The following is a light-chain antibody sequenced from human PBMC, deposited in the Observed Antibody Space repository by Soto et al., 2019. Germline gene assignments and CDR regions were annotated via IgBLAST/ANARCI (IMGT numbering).Light chain of an antibody. CDR3: QQYGSSPTYT. CDR2: GSS. Sequence: EVVLTQSPGTLSLSPGERATLSCRASQSVSNNYLAWYQQKPGQSPKLLIFGSSDRATGIPDRFSGSGSGTDFTLTIISLEPEDFAVYYCQQYGSSPTYTFGQGTKLEIK. J-gene: IGKJ2*01. V-gene: IGKV3-20*01. CDR1: QSVSNNY.